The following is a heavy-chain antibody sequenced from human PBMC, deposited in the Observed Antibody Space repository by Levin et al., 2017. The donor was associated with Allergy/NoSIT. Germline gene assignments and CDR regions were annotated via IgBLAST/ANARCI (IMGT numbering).Heavy chain of an antibody. V-gene: IGHV1-18*01. CDR3: ARDLGGYSTGAPNAFDS. CDR2: ISAYNGNT. CDR1: GYTFTSYG. J-gene: IGHJ3*02. D-gene: IGHD3-22*01. Sequence: ASVKVSCKASGYTFTSYGISWVRQAPGQGLEWMGWISAYNGNTNYAQKLQGRVTMTTDTSTSTAYMELRSLRSDDTAVYYCARDLGGYSTGAPNAFDSWGQGTMVTVSS.